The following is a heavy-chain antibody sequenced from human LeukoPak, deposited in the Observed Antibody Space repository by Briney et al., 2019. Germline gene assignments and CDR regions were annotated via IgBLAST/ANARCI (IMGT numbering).Heavy chain of an antibody. D-gene: IGHD3-22*01. Sequence: RSGGSLRLSCAASGFTFSAHYLDWVRQAPGKGLEWVGRSRNKANSYTTEYAASVRGRFTISRDDSKNSLYLQMNSLKIEDTAVYYCARVDDRGHYYDSSGPRKLFDYWGQGTLVTVFS. CDR1: GFTFSAHY. CDR3: ARVDDRGHYYDSSGPRKLFDY. J-gene: IGHJ4*02. CDR2: SRNKANSYTT. V-gene: IGHV3-72*01.